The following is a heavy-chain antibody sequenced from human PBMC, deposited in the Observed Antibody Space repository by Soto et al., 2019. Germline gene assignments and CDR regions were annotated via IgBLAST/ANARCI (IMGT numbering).Heavy chain of an antibody. J-gene: IGHJ6*03. Sequence: FTSYYMHWIRQPPGKGLEWIGEINHSGSTNYNPSLKSRVTISVDTSKNQFSLKLSSVTAADTAVYYCAREPSSTSPHENYYYYYYMDVWGKGTTVTVSS. CDR2: INHSGST. CDR1: FTSYY. CDR3: AREPSSTSPHENYYYYYYMDV. V-gene: IGHV4-34*01. D-gene: IGHD2-2*01.